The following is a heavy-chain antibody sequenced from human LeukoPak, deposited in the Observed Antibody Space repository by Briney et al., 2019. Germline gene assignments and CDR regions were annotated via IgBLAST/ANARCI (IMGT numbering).Heavy chain of an antibody. CDR2: IYYSGST. V-gene: IGHV4-39*07. CDR1: GGSISSSSYY. D-gene: IGHD6-13*01. CDR3: ARGGPAAPPDY. J-gene: IGHJ4*02. Sequence: SETLSLTCTVSGGSISSSSYYWGWIRQPPGKGLEWIGSIYYSGSTYYNPSLKSRVTISVDTSKNQFSLKLSSVTAADTAVYYCARGGPAAPPDYWGQGTLVTVSS.